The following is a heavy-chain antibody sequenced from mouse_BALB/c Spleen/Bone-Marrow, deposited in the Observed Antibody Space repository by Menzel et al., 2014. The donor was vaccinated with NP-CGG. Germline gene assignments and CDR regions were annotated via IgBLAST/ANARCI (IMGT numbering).Heavy chain of an antibody. Sequence: VKLVESGVELVKPGAPVKLSCKASGNTFTSYDINWVRQRPEQGLEWIGWIFPGDSTTKYNEKFKGKATLSTDKSSSTVHMQLSRLTSEDSAVYFCVRSRLRDWYFDVWGAGTTVTISS. J-gene: IGHJ1*01. CDR2: IFPGDSTT. D-gene: IGHD1-2*01. CDR3: VRSRLRDWYFDV. CDR1: GNTFTSYD. V-gene: IGHV1S56*01.